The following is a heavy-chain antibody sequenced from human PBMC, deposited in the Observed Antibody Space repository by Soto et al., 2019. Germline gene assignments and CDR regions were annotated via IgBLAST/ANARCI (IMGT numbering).Heavy chain of an antibody. V-gene: IGHV3-48*02. D-gene: IGHD5-12*01. J-gene: IGHJ6*02. CDR2: ISSSSSTI. CDR3: LGGYVDVGHYYYGMDV. CDR1: GFTFSSYS. Sequence: EVQLVESGGGLVQPGGSLRLSCAASGFTFSSYSMNWVRQAPGKGLEWVSYISSSSSTIYYADSVKGRFTISRDNAKNSLYLQMNSLRDEDTSVYYCLGGYVDVGHYYYGMDVWGQGTTVTVSS.